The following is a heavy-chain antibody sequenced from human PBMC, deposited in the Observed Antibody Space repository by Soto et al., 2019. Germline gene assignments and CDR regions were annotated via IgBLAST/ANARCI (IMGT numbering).Heavy chain of an antibody. Sequence: QVHLVQSGAEVKKPGASVKVSCKGSGYGFTTYGITWVRQAPGQGLDWMAWISAHNGNTNYAQKVQGRVTVTRDTSTSTAYMELRSLRYDDTAVYYCARGRYGDYWGQGALVTVSS. CDR2: ISAHNGNT. CDR1: GYGFTTYG. D-gene: IGHD1-1*01. V-gene: IGHV1-18*01. J-gene: IGHJ4*02. CDR3: ARGRYGDY.